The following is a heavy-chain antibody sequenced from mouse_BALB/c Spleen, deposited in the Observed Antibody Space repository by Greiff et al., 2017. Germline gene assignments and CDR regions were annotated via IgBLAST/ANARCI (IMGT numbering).Heavy chain of an antibody. CDR3: ARGSSSYYFDY. Sequence: QVQLKESGPELVKPGASVKISCKGSGYTFTDYAMHWVKQSHAKSLEWIGVISTYYGDASYNQKFKGKATMTVDKSSSTAYMELARLTSEDSAIYYCARGSSSYYFDYWGQGTTLTVSS. CDR2: ISTYYGDA. J-gene: IGHJ2*01. V-gene: IGHV1-67*01. CDR1: GYTFTDYA. D-gene: IGHD1-1*01.